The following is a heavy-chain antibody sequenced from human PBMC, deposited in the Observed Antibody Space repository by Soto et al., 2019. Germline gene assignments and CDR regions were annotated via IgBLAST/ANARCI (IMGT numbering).Heavy chain of an antibody. V-gene: IGHV1-69*06. CDR1: GGTFSSYA. D-gene: IGHD1-1*01. CDR2: IIPIFGTS. J-gene: IGHJ4*02. Sequence: ASVKVSCKASGGTFSSYAISWVRQAPGQVLEWMGVIIPIFGTSNYAQKFQGRVTITADKSTGTAYMKLSSLRSEDTAVYYCAYKSATTLYFDYGGQGTLVPVSS. CDR3: AYKSATTLYFDY.